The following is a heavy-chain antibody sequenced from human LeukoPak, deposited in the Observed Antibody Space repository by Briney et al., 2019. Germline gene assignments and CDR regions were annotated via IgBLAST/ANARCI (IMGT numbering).Heavy chain of an antibody. CDR3: ARSIAAAGTSHFDY. Sequence: PSETLSLTCTVSGGSISSSSYYWGWIRQPPGKGLEWIGSIYYSGSTYYNPSLKSRVTISVDTSKNQFSLKLSSVTAADTAVYYCARSIAAAGTSHFDYWGQGTLVTVSS. J-gene: IGHJ4*02. CDR1: GGSISSSSYY. CDR2: IYYSGST. V-gene: IGHV4-39*07. D-gene: IGHD6-13*01.